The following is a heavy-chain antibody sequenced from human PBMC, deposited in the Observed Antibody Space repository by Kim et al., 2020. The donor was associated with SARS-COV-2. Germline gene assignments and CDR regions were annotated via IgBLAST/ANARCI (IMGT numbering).Heavy chain of an antibody. D-gene: IGHD3-22*01. CDR3: ARAEVVPYYYDSSGYYDY. Sequence: QGRVTITRDTSASTAYMELSSLRSEDTAVYYCARAEVVPYYYDSSGYYDYWGQGTLVTVSS. V-gene: IGHV1-3*01. J-gene: IGHJ4*02.